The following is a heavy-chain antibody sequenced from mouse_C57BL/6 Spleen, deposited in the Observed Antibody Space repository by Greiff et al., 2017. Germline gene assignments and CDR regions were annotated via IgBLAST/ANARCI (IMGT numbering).Heavy chain of an antibody. J-gene: IGHJ1*03. CDR1: GYTFTSYW. Sequence: QVQLKQPGAELVRPGSSVKLSCKASGYTFTSYWMDWVKQRPGQGLEWIGNIYPSDSETHYNQKFKDKATLTVDKSSSTAYMQLSSLTSEDSAVYYCARGGDYGYWYFDVWGTGTTVTVSS. D-gene: IGHD2-4*01. V-gene: IGHV1-61*01. CDR2: IYPSDSET. CDR3: ARGGDYGYWYFDV.